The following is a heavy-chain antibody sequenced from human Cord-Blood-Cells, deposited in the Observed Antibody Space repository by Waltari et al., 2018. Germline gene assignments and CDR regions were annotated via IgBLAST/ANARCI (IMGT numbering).Heavy chain of an antibody. Sequence: QVQLQQWGAGLLKPSETLSLTCAVYGGSFRGSYWRWLRQPPGKGLEWIGEINQRGSTNYNPSLKSRVTISVDTSKSQFSLKLSSVTAADTAVYYCARAETYYDILTGYYDYWGQGTLVTVSS. CDR3: ARAETYYDILTGYYDY. CDR1: GGSFRGSY. V-gene: IGHV4-34*01. J-gene: IGHJ4*02. CDR2: INQRGST. D-gene: IGHD3-9*01.